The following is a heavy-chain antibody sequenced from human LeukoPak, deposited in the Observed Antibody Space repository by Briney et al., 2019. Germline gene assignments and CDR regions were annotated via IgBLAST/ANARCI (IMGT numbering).Heavy chain of an antibody. Sequence: ASVKVSCKTSGYTFSSYPISWVRQAPGQGLEWMGGIIPIFGTANYAQKFQGRVTITADKSTSTAYMELSSLRSEDTAVYYCARSSIIPPYSSGLFDYWGQGTLVTVSS. CDR2: IIPIFGTA. V-gene: IGHV1-69*06. CDR1: GYTFSSYP. CDR3: ARSSIIPPYSSGLFDY. J-gene: IGHJ4*02. D-gene: IGHD6-19*01.